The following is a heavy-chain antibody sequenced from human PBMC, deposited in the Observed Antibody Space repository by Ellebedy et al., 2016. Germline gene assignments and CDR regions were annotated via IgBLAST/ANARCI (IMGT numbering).Heavy chain of an antibody. CDR2: ISTSNGDT. CDR3: ARGNHYYDSSGYHD. Sequence: ASVKVSXXASGYTFTSSGITWVRQAPGQGLEWMGWISTSNGDTNYAQKLQGRVTMTTDPSTSTAYMELRSLRSDDTAVYYYARGNHYYDSSGYHDWGQGTLVTVSS. V-gene: IGHV1-18*01. D-gene: IGHD3-22*01. J-gene: IGHJ4*02. CDR1: GYTFTSSG.